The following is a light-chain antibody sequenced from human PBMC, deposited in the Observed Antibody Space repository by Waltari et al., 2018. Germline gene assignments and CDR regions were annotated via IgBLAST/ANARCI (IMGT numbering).Light chain of an antibody. J-gene: IGKJ1*01. CDR3: QQCYNHPRT. CDR1: QSLLHRNGNYF. V-gene: IGKV2-28*01. CDR2: WAS. Sequence: DIVMTQSPLSLPVTPGEPASIACRSSQSLLHRNGNYFFDWYVQKPGQSPKLLIYWASIRESGVPDRFSGSGSGTDFTLTISSLQAEDVAVYYCQQCYNHPRTFGPGTKVEVK.